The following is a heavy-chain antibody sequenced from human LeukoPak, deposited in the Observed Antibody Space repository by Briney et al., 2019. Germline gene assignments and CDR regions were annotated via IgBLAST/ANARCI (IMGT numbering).Heavy chain of an antibody. Sequence: GESLKISCKGSGHSFTSYWIGWVRQMPGKGLEWMGIIYPSDSDTRYSPSFQGQVTISADKSISTAYLQWSSLKASDTAMYYCARLDGSGSYWGDNWFDPWGQGTLVTVSS. CDR1: GHSFTSYW. D-gene: IGHD3-10*01. CDR3: ARLDGSGSYWGDNWFDP. CDR2: IYPSDSDT. V-gene: IGHV5-51*01. J-gene: IGHJ5*02.